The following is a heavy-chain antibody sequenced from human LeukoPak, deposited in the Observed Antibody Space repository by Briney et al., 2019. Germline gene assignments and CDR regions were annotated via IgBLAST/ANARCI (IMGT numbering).Heavy chain of an antibody. V-gene: IGHV1-69*13. Sequence: SVKVSCKASGGTFSSYAISWVRQAPGQGLEWMGGIIPIFGTANYAQKFQGRVTITADESTSTAYMELSSLRSEDTAVYYCARGEGYCSGGSCYGLSWGQGTLVTVSS. CDR3: ARGEGYCSGGSCYGLS. J-gene: IGHJ4*02. D-gene: IGHD2-15*01. CDR2: IIPIFGTA. CDR1: GGTFSSYA.